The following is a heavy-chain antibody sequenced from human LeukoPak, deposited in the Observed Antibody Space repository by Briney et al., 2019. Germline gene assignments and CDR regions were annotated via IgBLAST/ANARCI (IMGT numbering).Heavy chain of an antibody. CDR2: IYYSGST. V-gene: IGHV4-59*01. D-gene: IGHD3-10*01. CDR3: ARDRPDLSSGSRRWYSFGAPSPLDY. Sequence: SETLSLTCTVSGGSISSYYWSWIRQPPGKGLEWIGYIYYSGSTNYNPSLKSRVTISVDTSKNQFSLKLSSVTAADTAVYYCARDRPDLSSGSRRWYSFGAPSPLDYWGQGTLVTVSS. CDR1: GGSISSYY. J-gene: IGHJ4*02.